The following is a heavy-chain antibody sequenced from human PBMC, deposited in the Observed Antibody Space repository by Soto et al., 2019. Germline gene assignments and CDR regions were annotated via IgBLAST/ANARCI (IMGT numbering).Heavy chain of an antibody. V-gene: IGHV4-39*01. J-gene: IGHJ5*02. CDR3: ARHPSDFWFDP. CDR1: GGSISSSSYF. CDR2: IHYSGST. Sequence: QLQLQESGPGLVKPSETLSLTCSVSGGSISSSSYFWGWIRQPPGKGLEWLGRIHYSGSTYYNPSLKRRVTVSVDTSKNQFSLKLSSVTPADTAVYYCARHPSDFWFDPWGQGTLVTVSS. D-gene: IGHD2-21*02.